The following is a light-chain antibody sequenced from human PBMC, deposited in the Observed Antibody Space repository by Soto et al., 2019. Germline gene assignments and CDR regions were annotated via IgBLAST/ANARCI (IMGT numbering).Light chain of an antibody. CDR1: QSVISY. J-gene: IGKJ5*01. V-gene: IGKV3-11*01. CDR2: DAS. Sequence: EIVLTQSPATLSLSPGEIATLSFSASQSVISYLAWYQQKPGQAPRLLIYDASNRATGIPARFSGSGSGTDFTLTISSLEPEDFAVYYCQQYSNWPPITFGQGTRLEIK. CDR3: QQYSNWPPIT.